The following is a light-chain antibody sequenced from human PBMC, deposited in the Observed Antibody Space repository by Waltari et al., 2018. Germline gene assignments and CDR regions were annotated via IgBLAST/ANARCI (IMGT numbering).Light chain of an antibody. CDR3: MQALQTPLT. Sequence: DIVMTQSPLSLPVTPGEPASISCRSSQSLLYSNGDNFLDWYLQKPGQSPQLLIYLGSTRASGVPDRFSGSGSGTDFTLKISRVEAEDVGVYYCMQALQTPLTFGGGTKVEIK. V-gene: IGKV2-28*01. CDR2: LGS. J-gene: IGKJ4*01. CDR1: QSLLYSNGDNF.